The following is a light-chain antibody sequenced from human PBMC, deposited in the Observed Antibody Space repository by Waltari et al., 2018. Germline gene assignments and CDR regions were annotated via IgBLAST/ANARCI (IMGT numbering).Light chain of an antibody. CDR2: QDN. J-gene: IGLJ2*01. CDR1: SCTLPSNC. CDR3: QSYDGNNVKI. Sequence: FMLTQPHPLSQTPWHTASLSCPRTSCTLPSNCTLWYQQRPGSAPTGVIYQDNQRPSGVPDRFSGSIDKSSNSASLTISGLKSEDEADYYCQSYDGNNVKILGGGTKLTVL. V-gene: IGLV6-57*03.